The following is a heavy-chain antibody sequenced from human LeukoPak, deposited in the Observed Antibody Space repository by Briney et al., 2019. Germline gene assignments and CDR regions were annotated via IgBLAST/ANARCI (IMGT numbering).Heavy chain of an antibody. CDR1: GFTVSSNY. D-gene: IGHD3-10*01. CDR3: AAAHGSATRFDY. CDR2: IYSGGST. Sequence: GGSLRLSCAASGFTVSSNYMSWVRQAPAKGLEWVSVIYSGGSTYYADSVKGRFTISRDNSKNTLYLQMNSLRAEDTAVYYCAAAHGSATRFDYWGQGTLVTVSS. V-gene: IGHV3-53*01. J-gene: IGHJ4*02.